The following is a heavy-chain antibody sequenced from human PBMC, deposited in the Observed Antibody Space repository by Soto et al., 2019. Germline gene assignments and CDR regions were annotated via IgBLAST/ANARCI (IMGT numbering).Heavy chain of an antibody. V-gene: IGHV3-11*01. D-gene: IGHD6-13*01. CDR2: ISSSGASI. CDR1: GFTFSDYY. Sequence: GGSLRLSCAASGFTFSDYYMSWIRQAPGKGLEWVSYISSSGASIYYADSVKGRFTISRDNAENSLSLQMNSLRAEVTAVYYCVRGGWSSSGGIAASWGQGTLVTV. J-gene: IGHJ5*02. CDR3: VRGGWSSSGGIAAS.